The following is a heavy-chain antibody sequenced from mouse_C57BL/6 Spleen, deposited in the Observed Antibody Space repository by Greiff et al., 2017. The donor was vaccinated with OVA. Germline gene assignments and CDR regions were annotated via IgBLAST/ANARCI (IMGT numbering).Heavy chain of an antibody. CDR1: GYAFTNYL. CDR3: AREGTGFDY. J-gene: IGHJ2*01. D-gene: IGHD4-1*01. CDR2: INPGSGGT. V-gene: IGHV1-54*01. Sequence: VQLQQSGAELVRPGTSVKVSCKASGYAFTNYLIEWVKQRPGQGLEWIGVINPGSGGTNYNEKFKGKATLTADKSSSTAYMQLSSLTSDDSAVYFCAREGTGFDYWGQGTTLTVSS.